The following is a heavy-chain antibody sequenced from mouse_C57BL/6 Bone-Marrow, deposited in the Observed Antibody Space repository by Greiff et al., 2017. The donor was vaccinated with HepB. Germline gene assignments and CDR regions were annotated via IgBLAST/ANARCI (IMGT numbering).Heavy chain of an antibody. Sequence: QVQLQQPGAELVRPGTSVKLSCKASGYTFTSYWMHWVKQRPGQGLEWIGVTDPSDSYTNYNQKFKGKATLTVDTSSSTAYMQLSSLTSEDSAVYYCARCYYDYDRGFAYWGQGTVVTVSA. V-gene: IGHV1-59*01. D-gene: IGHD2-4*01. CDR3: ARCYYDYDRGFAY. CDR2: TDPSDSYT. CDR1: GYTFTSYW. J-gene: IGHJ3*01.